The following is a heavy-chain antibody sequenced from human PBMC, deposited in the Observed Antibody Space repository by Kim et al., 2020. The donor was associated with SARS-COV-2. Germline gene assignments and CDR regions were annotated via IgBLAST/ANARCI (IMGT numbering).Heavy chain of an antibody. CDR1: GFTFSSYA. J-gene: IGHJ4*02. Sequence: GGSLRLSCAASGFTFSSYAMHWVRQAPGKGLEYVSAISSNGGSTYYANSAKGRFTISRDNSKNTLYLQMGSLRAEDMAVYYCARLGIAAAGTDNWGQGTL. CDR2: ISSNGGST. V-gene: IGHV3-64*01. CDR3: ARLGIAAAGTDN. D-gene: IGHD6-13*01.